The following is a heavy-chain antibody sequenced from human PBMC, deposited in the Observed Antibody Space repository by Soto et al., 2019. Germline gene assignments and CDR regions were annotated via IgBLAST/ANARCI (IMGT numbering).Heavy chain of an antibody. CDR2: ISNSGST. CDR3: ATESGSTYGYFDH. J-gene: IGHJ4*02. CDR1: GGSVTSDEDY. V-gene: IGHV4-30-4*01. Sequence: QMHLQESGPGLVKPSETLSHTCTVSGGSVTSDEDYWTWIRQSPGKGLEWIGYISNSGSTGYNPSLKTRLSMSVDRSKNQFTLRLTSVTAADTAVYFCATESGSTYGYFDHWGQGTQVTVSS. D-gene: IGHD5-18*01.